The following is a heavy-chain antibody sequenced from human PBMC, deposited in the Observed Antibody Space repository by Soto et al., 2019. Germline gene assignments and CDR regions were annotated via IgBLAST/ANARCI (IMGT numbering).Heavy chain of an antibody. J-gene: IGHJ4*02. V-gene: IGHV3-21*04. CDR3: AKDLQFSGWLSAQTFDY. CDR1: GFTFSSYN. CDR2: ISATSIYT. Sequence: GGSLRLSCAASGFTFSSYNMNWVRQAPGKGLECVSSISATSIYTCYADSVKGRFTISRDKSKSTLYLQMNSLRAEDTAVYYCAKDLQFSGWLSAQTFDYWGQGTQVTVSS. D-gene: IGHD6-19*01.